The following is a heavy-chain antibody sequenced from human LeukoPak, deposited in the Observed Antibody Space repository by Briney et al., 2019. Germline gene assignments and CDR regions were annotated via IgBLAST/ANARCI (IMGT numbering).Heavy chain of an antibody. V-gene: IGHV4-59*08. J-gene: IGHJ4*02. CDR3: ARFTDYDILTGYFYFDY. CDR2: IYYSGST. CDR1: GGSISGYY. Sequence: SETLSLTCTVSGGSISGYYWSWIRQPPGKGLDWIGYIYYSGSTNFNPSLKSRVTISVDTSKNQFSLKLSSVTAADTAVYYCARFTDYDILTGYFYFDYWGQGTLVTVSS. D-gene: IGHD3-9*01.